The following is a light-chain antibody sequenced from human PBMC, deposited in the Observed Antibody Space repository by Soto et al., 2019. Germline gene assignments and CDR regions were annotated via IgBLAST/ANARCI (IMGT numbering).Light chain of an antibody. CDR2: AAS. CDR3: QQYNNWLGT. CDR1: QSVSSN. V-gene: IGKV3-15*01. J-gene: IGKJ1*01. Sequence: EIVMTQSPATLSVSPGERATLSCRASQSVSSNLAWYQQKPGQAPRLLIYAASTRATGIPGRFSGSGSGTEFTLTISSLQSEAFAVYYCQQYNNWLGTFGQGTKVEIK.